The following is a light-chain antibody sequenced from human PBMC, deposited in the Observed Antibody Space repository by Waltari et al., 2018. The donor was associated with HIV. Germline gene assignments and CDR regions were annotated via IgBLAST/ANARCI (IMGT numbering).Light chain of an antibody. CDR2: GAY. J-gene: IGKJ1*01. CDR1: QSVDSKY. CDR3: QQYGTPPWT. Sequence: EIVLTQSPGTLSSSPGERATLSCRATQSVDSKYVAWYQQKPGQAPRLLIYGAYSRASGIPDRFIGSGSGTDFTLTISRLEPEDFAVYSCQQYGTPPWTFGQGTKVEIK. V-gene: IGKV3-20*01.